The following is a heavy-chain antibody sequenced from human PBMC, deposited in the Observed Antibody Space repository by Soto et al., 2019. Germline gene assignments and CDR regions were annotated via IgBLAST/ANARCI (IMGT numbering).Heavy chain of an antibody. V-gene: IGHV1-3*01. J-gene: IGHJ6*02. Sequence: APAKVSCKASGYTFTTYALHWSRQAPGQRPEWMGWINPASGHTKYSKKFQDRVTITRDTSASTGYMELSSLRSEDTAVYYCGRSVVGATGEILYNAMDVWGQGTTVTVSS. D-gene: IGHD1-26*01. CDR2: INPASGHT. CDR3: GRSVVGATGEILYNAMDV. CDR1: GYTFTTYA.